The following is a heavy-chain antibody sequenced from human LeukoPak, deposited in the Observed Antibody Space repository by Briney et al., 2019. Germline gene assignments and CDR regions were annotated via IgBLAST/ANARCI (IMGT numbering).Heavy chain of an antibody. D-gene: IGHD4-17*01. CDR2: MYNNGNT. CDR1: GFSFSGYT. J-gene: IGHJ4*02. V-gene: IGHV3-53*01. CDR3: ARVGGDRVAY. Sequence: PGGSLRLSCAASGFSFSGYTMNWVRQAPGKGLEWVSVMYNNGNTHYADSVKGRFTISRDNAKNTLYLQMNSLRPEDTAVYYCARVGGDRVAYWGQGTLVTVSS.